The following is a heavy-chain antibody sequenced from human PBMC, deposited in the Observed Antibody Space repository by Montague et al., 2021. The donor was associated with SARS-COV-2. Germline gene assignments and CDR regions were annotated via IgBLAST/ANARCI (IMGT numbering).Heavy chain of an antibody. CDR3: ARGVDWLSHYYYYGMDV. CDR2: IYYSGST. V-gene: IGHV4-31*03. CDR1: GGSTSSGGYY. Sequence: TLSLTCTVSGGSTSSGGYYWSWLRQHPGKGLEWIGYIYYSGSTYYNPSLKSRVTISVDTSKNQFSLKLSSVTAADTAVYYCARGVDWLSHYYYYGMDVWGQGTTVTVSS. J-gene: IGHJ6*02. D-gene: IGHD3-9*01.